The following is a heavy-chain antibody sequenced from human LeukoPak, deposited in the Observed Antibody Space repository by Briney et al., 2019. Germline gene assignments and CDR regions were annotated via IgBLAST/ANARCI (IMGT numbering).Heavy chain of an antibody. CDR1: GGSISSYY. CDR3: ARRGGHGGSFDY. J-gene: IGHJ4*02. CDR2: IFNSGST. Sequence: ETLSLTCTVSGGSISSYYWSWIRQPPGKGLEWIGYIFNSGSTNYNPSLKSRVTISVDTSKNQFSLKLSSVTAADTAVYYCARRGGHGGSFDYWGQGTLVTVSS. D-gene: IGHD4-23*01. V-gene: IGHV4-59*08.